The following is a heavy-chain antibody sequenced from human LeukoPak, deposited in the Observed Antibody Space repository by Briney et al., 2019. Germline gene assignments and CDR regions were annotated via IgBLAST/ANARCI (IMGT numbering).Heavy chain of an antibody. D-gene: IGHD2-2*01. V-gene: IGHV1-2*02. CDR2: INPNSGGT. CDR1: GYTFTGYY. J-gene: IGHJ4*02. Sequence: ASVKVSCKASGYTFTGYYMHWVRQAPGKGFEWMGWINPNSGGTNYAQKFQGSVTMSRDTSISTAYMELSRLTSDDSAVYYCARVNYALDYWGQGTLVIVSS. CDR3: ARVNYALDY.